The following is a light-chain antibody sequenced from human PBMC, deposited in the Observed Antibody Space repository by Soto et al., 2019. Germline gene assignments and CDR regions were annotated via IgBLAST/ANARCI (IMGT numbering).Light chain of an antibody. CDR2: GAS. Sequence: EIVLTQSPGTLSLSPGERATLSCRASQTVSTNFLAWYQQKPGQAPRLLIYGASGRASGIPDRFSGSGSGTDFTLTISRLEAADFAVYYCQLYGNSPRYTFGQGTKLEIK. V-gene: IGKV3-20*01. CDR1: QTVSTNF. J-gene: IGKJ2*01. CDR3: QLYGNSPRYT.